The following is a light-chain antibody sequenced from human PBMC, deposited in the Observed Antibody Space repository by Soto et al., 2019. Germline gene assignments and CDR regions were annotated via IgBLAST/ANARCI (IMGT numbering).Light chain of an antibody. V-gene: IGKV3-20*01. CDR2: GAS. CDR1: QSVSSNY. Sequence: EIVLTQSPGTLSFSPGEVATGCGRGSQSVSSNYLAWYQQKPGQAPRLLIYGASSRATGIPDRFSGSGSGTGFTLTVSRLEPQDFAVFYCQQYGSSPPTFGQGTKVDIK. CDR3: QQYGSSPPT. J-gene: IGKJ2*01.